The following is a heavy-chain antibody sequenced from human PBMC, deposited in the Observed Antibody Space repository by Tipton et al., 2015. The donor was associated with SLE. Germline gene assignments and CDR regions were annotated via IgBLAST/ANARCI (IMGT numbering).Heavy chain of an antibody. CDR1: GGSISSSSYY. Sequence: LRLSCTVSGGSISSSSYYWGWIRQPPGKGLEWIGSIYYSGSTYYNPSLKSRVTISVDTSKNQFSLKLSSVTAADTAVYYCARGVEYWGQGTLVTVSS. J-gene: IGHJ4*02. CDR2: IYYSGST. CDR3: ARGVEY. V-gene: IGHV4-39*07.